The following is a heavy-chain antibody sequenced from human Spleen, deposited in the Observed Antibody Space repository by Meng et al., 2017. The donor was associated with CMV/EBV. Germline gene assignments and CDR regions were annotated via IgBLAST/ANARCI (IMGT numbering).Heavy chain of an antibody. CDR3: AHTRDASGYYRVFFDS. V-gene: IGHV2-5*02. J-gene: IGHJ4*02. D-gene: IGHD3-22*01. CDR1: SINTRGVS. Sequence: SINTRGVSGAWIRQAPGKALERLALIYWDDDKRYRPSLKSSLTITKDTSKNQVVLTMTNVDPVDTATYYCAHTRDASGYYRVFFDSWGQGTLVTVSS. CDR2: IYWDDDK.